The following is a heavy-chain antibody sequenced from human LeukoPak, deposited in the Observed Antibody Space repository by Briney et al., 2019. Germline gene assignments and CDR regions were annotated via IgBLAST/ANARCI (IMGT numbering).Heavy chain of an antibody. CDR3: AREGSGDRYFDF. V-gene: IGHV4-59*01. J-gene: IGHJ4*02. CDR1: GGSIRNYY. Sequence: SETLSLTCSVSGGSIRNYYWSWIRQPPGKGLEWIGFTFYSGSTNYNPSLKNRVTISVDTSKNQFSLKLTSVTAADTAMYYCAREGSGDRYFDFWGQGTLAAVFS. CDR2: TFYSGST. D-gene: IGHD7-27*01.